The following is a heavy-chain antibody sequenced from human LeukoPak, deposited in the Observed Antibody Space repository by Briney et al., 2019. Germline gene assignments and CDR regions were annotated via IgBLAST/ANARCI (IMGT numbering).Heavy chain of an antibody. CDR2: INHSGST. J-gene: IGHJ4*02. CDR1: GGSFSGYY. D-gene: IGHD5-18*01. CDR3: ARRGYSYDQFDY. Sequence: SETLSLTCAVYGGSFSGYYWSWIRQPPGKGLEWIGEINHSGSTNYNPSLKSRVTISVDTSKNQFSLKLSSVTAADTAAYYCARRGYSYDQFDYWGQGTLVTVSS. V-gene: IGHV4-34*01.